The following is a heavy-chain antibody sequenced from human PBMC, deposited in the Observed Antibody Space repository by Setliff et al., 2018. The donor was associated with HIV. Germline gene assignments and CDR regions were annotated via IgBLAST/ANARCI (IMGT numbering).Heavy chain of an antibody. CDR1: GDSVSSASYY. D-gene: IGHD6-6*01. CDR2: IYYSGTT. V-gene: IGHV4-61*01. J-gene: IGHJ6*03. CDR3: ASEAWTSYRSSSGYYYYMDV. Sequence: SETLSLTCTVSGDSVSSASYYWSWIRQPPGKGLEWIGYIYYSGTTKYNPSLKSRVTISVDTSKNQFSLKLSSVTAADTAVYYCASEAWTSYRSSSGYYYYMDVWGKGTTVTVSS.